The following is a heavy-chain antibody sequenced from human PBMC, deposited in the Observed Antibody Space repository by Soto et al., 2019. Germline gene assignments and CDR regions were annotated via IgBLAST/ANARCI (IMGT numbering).Heavy chain of an antibody. D-gene: IGHD3-3*01. CDR3: ARDYIAIFGVVTLLHYFDY. CDR2: INAGNGNT. J-gene: IGHJ4*02. V-gene: IGHV1-3*01. Sequence: ASVKVSCKAPGYTFTSYAMHWVRQAPGQRLEWMGWINAGNGNTKYSQKFQGRVTITRDTSASTAYMELSSLRSEDTAVYYCARDYIAIFGVVTLLHYFDYWGQRTLVTVSS. CDR1: GYTFTSYA.